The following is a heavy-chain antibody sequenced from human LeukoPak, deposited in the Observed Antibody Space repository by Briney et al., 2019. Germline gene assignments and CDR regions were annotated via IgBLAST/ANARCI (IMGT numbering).Heavy chain of an antibody. V-gene: IGHV4-39*07. CDR1: GGSISSGTYY. J-gene: IGHJ3*02. CDR3: ARDKSRTYGSADAFDI. Sequence: SETLSLTCTVSGGSISSGTYYWGWIRQPPGKGLEWIGSIYYNPSLRSRVTISVDTSKNQFSLRLGSATAADTAVYYCARDKSRTYGSADAFDIWGQGTMVTVSS. D-gene: IGHD3-10*01. CDR2: IY.